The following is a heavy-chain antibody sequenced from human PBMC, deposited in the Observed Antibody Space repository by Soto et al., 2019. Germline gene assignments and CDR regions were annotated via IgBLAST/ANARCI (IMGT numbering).Heavy chain of an antibody. V-gene: IGHV2-5*02. CDR3: AHRQGIVGARTYYFDY. Sequence: QITLKESGPTLVKPTQTLTLTCTFSGFSLSTSGVGVGWIRQPPGKALEWLALIYWDDDKRYSPSLKSRLTITKDTSKIQVVLTMTNMDPVDTATYYCAHRQGIVGARTYYFDYWGQGTLVTVSS. CDR2: IYWDDDK. CDR1: GFSLSTSGVG. D-gene: IGHD1-26*01. J-gene: IGHJ4*02.